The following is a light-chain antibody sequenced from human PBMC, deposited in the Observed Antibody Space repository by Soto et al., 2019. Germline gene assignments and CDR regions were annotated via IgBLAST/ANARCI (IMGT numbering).Light chain of an antibody. CDR3: QQYGGSPPYT. J-gene: IGKJ2*01. Sequence: EIVLTQSPGTLSSSPGERATLSCRASQSVSSIYLAWYQQKPGQAPRLLIYRASSRATGIPDRFSGSGSGTDFTLTISRLEPEDFAVYYCQQYGGSPPYTFGQGTKLEIK. CDR1: QSVSSIY. V-gene: IGKV3-20*01. CDR2: RAS.